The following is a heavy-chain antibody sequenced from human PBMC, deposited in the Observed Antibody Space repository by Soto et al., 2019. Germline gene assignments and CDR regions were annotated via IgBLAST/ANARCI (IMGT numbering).Heavy chain of an antibody. CDR1: GFTVSSNY. Sequence: PGGSLRLSCAASGFTVSSNYMSWVRQAPGKGLEWVSVIYSGGSTYYADSVKGRFTISRDNSKNTLYLQMNSLRAEDTAVYYCARDGPAYYYDSTAPWGQGTLVTVSS. J-gene: IGHJ5*02. CDR2: IYSGGST. CDR3: ARDGPAYYYDSTAP. V-gene: IGHV3-53*01. D-gene: IGHD3-22*01.